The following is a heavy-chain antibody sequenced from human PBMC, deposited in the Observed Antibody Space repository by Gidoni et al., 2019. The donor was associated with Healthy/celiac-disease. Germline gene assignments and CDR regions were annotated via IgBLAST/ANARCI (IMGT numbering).Heavy chain of an antibody. CDR3: ARVTGWGFGELLSYYYYYMDV. CDR2: FSSSSSYI. Sequence: EVQLVESGGGLVKPGGSLRLSCAASGFTFSSYTMIWVRQATGKGLEWVSSFSSSSSYIYYADSVKGRFTISRDNAKNSPYLQMNSLRAEDTAVYYCARVTGWGFGELLSYYYYYMDVWGKGTTVTVSS. D-gene: IGHD3-10*01. CDR1: GFTFSSYT. V-gene: IGHV3-21*01. J-gene: IGHJ6*03.